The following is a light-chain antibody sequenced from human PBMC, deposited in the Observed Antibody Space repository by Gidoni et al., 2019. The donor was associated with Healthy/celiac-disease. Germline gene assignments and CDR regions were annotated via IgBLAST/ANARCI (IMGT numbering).Light chain of an antibody. CDR3: QVWDSSSDHVV. Sequence: SYVRTQPPSVSVAPGQTARITCWGNNIGSKSVHGYQQKPGQGPVLVVYDDSDRPSGIPERFSGSNSGNTATLTISRVEAGDEADYYCQVWDSSSDHVVFGGGTKLTVL. CDR2: DDS. CDR1: NIGSKS. V-gene: IGLV3-21*02. J-gene: IGLJ2*01.